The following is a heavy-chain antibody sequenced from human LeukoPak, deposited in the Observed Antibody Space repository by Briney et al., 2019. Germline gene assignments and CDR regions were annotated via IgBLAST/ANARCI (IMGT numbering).Heavy chain of an antibody. D-gene: IGHD6-6*01. Sequence: GESLKISCKGSGYSFNTYWIGWVRQMPGKGLEWMGIIYPGDSDTRYSPSFQGQVTISADKSLSIAYLQWGSLKASDTAMYYCAREGRSSSLMDYWGQGTLVTVSS. CDR3: AREGRSSSLMDY. V-gene: IGHV5-51*01. J-gene: IGHJ4*02. CDR1: GYSFNTYW. CDR2: IYPGDSDT.